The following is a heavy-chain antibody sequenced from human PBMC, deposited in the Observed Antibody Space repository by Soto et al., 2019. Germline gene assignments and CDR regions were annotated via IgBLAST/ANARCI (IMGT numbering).Heavy chain of an antibody. J-gene: IGHJ5*02. CDR3: AREWDGDGYNSGWFDP. Sequence: GGSLRLSCAASGFTFSSYSMNWVRQAPGKGLEWVSYISSSSRTIYRADSVKGRFTISRDNAKNSLYLQMNSLRAEDTAVYYCAREWDGDGYNSGWFDPWGQGTLVTVSS. CDR2: ISSSSRTI. V-gene: IGHV3-48*01. D-gene: IGHD5-12*01. CDR1: GFTFSSYS.